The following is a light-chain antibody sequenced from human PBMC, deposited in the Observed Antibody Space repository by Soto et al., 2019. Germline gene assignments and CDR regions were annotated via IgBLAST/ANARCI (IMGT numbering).Light chain of an antibody. CDR1: SSNIGSNT. J-gene: IGLJ2*01. CDR3: VAWDDSLNGLV. Sequence: QSVLTQPPSASGTPGQRVTISCSGSSSNIGSNTVNWYQQLPGTAPKLLIYSNNQRPSGVPDRFSGSKSGNSASLAISGLQSEDEADYYCVAWDDSLNGLVFGGGTKLTVL. V-gene: IGLV1-44*01. CDR2: SNN.